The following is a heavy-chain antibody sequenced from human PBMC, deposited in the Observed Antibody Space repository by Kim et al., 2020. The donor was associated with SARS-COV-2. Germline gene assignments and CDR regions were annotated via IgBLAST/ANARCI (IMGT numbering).Heavy chain of an antibody. D-gene: IGHD2-2*02. CDR2: LYYSGTT. CDR3: ARPISDSVGYNVPGYFDS. J-gene: IGHJ4*02. V-gene: IGHV4-39*01. CDR1: GVSISGSTSY. Sequence: SETLSLTCTVSGVSISGSTSYWGWVRQPPGKGLEWIGSLYYSGTTYYNPSLKSRVTISIDTSKNQFSLKLSSVTAADTAVYHCARPISDSVGYNVPGYFDSWGQGTLVTVSS.